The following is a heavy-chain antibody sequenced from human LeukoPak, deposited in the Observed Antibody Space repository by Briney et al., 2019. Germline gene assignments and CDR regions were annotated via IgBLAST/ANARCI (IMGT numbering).Heavy chain of an antibody. CDR1: GYSISSGYY. D-gene: IGHD5-18*01. Sequence: PSETLSLTCTVSGYSISSGYYWGWIRQPPGKGLEWIGSIYHSGSTYYNPSLKSRVTISVDTSKNQFSLKLSSVTAADTAVYYCARSHYSYGPPQNYFDYWGQGTLVTVSS. V-gene: IGHV4-38-2*02. CDR2: IYHSGST. CDR3: ARSHYSYGPPQNYFDY. J-gene: IGHJ4*02.